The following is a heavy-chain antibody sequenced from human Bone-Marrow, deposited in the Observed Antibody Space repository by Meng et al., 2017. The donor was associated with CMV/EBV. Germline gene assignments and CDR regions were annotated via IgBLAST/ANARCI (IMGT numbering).Heavy chain of an antibody. D-gene: IGHD3-3*01. Sequence: SETLSLTCAVYGGSFSGYYWNWIRQPPGKGLEWIGEINHSGSTNYNPSLKSRVTISVDTSKNQFSLKLSSVTAADTAVYYCASYTYYDFWSGYYFDQPANWFDPWGQGTLVTVSS. CDR2: INHSGST. J-gene: IGHJ5*02. CDR1: GGSFSGYY. V-gene: IGHV4-34*01. CDR3: ASYTYYDFWSGYYFDQPANWFDP.